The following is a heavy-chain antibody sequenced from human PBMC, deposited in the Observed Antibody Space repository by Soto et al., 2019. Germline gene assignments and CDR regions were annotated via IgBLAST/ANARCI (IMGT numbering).Heavy chain of an antibody. CDR1: GYRFSSSW. CDR2: VYPSDTDT. D-gene: IGHD1-1*01. V-gene: IGHV5-51*01. J-gene: IGHJ6*02. Sequence: GESLKISCQGTGYRFSSSWIGWVRQKPGKGLEWLGNVYPSDTDTRYSPSFQGQVTISADKSISTAYLQWSSLTASDTAMYYSASHGAVEIATTSAYYYGMDVWGQGTTVTVSS. CDR3: ASHGAVEIATTSAYYYGMDV.